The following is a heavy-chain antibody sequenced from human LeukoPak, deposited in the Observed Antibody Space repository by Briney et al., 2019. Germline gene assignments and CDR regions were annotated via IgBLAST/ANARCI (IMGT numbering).Heavy chain of an antibody. CDR2: IYTSGST. CDR1: GGSISSYY. CDR3: ASRPWRTIIAAARTKNNWFDP. V-gene: IGHV4-4*07. D-gene: IGHD6-13*01. Sequence: PSETLSLTCTVSGGSISSYYWSWIRQPAGKGLEWIGRIYTSGSTNYNPSLKSRVTMSVDTSKNQFSLKLSSVTAADTAVYYCASRPWRTIIAAARTKNNWFDPWGQGTLVTVSS. J-gene: IGHJ5*02.